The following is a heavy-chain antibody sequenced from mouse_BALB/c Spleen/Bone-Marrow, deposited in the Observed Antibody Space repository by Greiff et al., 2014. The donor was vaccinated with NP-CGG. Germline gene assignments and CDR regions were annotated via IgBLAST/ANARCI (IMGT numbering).Heavy chain of an antibody. CDR3: AREGNYVFAN. D-gene: IGHD1-1*01. CDR2: ISYSGRT. J-gene: IGHJ3*01. Sequence: EVKVEESGPGLVKPSQSLSLTCTVTGYSITSDYAWNWIRQFPGNKLEWMGYISYSGRTSYNPSLKSRISITRDTSKNQFFLQLNSVTTEDTATYYCAREGNYVFANWGQRTLVTVSA. CDR1: GYSITSDYA. V-gene: IGHV3-2*02.